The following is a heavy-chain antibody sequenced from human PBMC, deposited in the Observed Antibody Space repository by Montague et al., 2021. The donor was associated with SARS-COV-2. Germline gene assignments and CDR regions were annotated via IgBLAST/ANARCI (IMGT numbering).Heavy chain of an antibody. CDR1: GFSLSTSGMC. V-gene: IGHV2-70*11. Sequence: PALVKPTQTLTLTCTFSGFSLSTSGMCVSWIRQPPGKALEWLARSDWDDGKYYSTSLKTRLTIPKDTSKNQVVLSMTNMDPVDTDTYYCAREYNSGVYVDFGGQGTLVTVSS. CDR3: AREYNSGVYVDF. CDR2: SDWDDGK. J-gene: IGHJ4*02. D-gene: IGHD6-19*01.